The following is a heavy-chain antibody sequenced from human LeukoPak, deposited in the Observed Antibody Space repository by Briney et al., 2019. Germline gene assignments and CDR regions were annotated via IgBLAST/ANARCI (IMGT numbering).Heavy chain of an antibody. CDR1: GVSISSSSYY. V-gene: IGHV4-39*07. Sequence: SETLSLTCIVSGVSISSSSYYWGWIRQPPGKGLEWIGSIYYSGSTYYNPSLKSRVTISVDTSKNQFSLKLSSVTAADTAVYYCARATVTYFDYWGQGTLVTVSS. CDR2: IYYSGST. D-gene: IGHD4-17*01. J-gene: IGHJ4*02. CDR3: ARATVTYFDY.